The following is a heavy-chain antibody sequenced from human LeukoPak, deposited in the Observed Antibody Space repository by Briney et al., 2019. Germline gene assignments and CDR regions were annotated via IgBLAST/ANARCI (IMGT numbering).Heavy chain of an antibody. CDR1: GGSFSGYY. CDR2: INHSGST. V-gene: IGHV4-34*01. Sequence: SETLSLTCAVYGGSFSGYYWSWIRQPPGKGLEWIGEINHSGSTKNNPSLKSRVTISVDTSKNQFSLKLRSVTAADTAVYYCASLRYSDSPWGFDPWGQGTLVTVSS. D-gene: IGHD3-9*01. CDR3: ASLRYSDSPWGFDP. J-gene: IGHJ5*02.